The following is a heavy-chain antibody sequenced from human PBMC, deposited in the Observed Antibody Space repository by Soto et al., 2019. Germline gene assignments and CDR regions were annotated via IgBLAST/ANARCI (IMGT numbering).Heavy chain of an antibody. Sequence: QVQLQESGPGLVKPSETLSLTCTVSGGSISSYYWSWIRQPPGKGLEWIGYIYYSGSTNYNPSLKRRVTTSVDTSKNQFSLKLSSVTAADTAVYYCAREERLPGYYYYYYMDVWGKGTTVTVSS. CDR1: GGSISSYY. CDR3: AREERLPGYYYYYYMDV. J-gene: IGHJ6*03. D-gene: IGHD1-1*01. CDR2: IYYSGST. V-gene: IGHV4-59*01.